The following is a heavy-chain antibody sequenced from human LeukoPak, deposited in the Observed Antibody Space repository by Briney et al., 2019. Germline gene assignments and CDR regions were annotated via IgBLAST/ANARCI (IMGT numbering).Heavy chain of an antibody. V-gene: IGHV4-59*01. Sequence: SETLSLTCTVSGGSISSYYWSWIRQPRGKGLEWIGYIYYSGSTNYNPSLRSRVTISVDTSKNQFSLKLSSVTAADTAVYYCARDLETGDLTYWGQGTLVTVSS. CDR2: IYYSGST. CDR1: GGSISSYY. J-gene: IGHJ4*02. D-gene: IGHD1-1*01. CDR3: ARDLETGDLTY.